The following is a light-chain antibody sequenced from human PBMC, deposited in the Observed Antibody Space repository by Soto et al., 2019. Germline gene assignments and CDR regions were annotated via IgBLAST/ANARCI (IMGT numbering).Light chain of an antibody. CDR1: QSMSSW. V-gene: IGKV1-5*03. J-gene: IGKJ1*01. CDR2: KAS. CDR3: QQYQSYSH. Sequence: DIPMTQSPSTLSASVGDKVTITCRASQSMSSWLAWYQQKPGKAPKLLIYKASILESGVPSRFSGSGSGTEFTLTISSLQPDDFATYFCQQYQSYSHFGQGTKVEIK.